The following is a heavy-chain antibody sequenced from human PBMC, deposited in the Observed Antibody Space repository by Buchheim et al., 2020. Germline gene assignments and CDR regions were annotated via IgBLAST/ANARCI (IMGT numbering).Heavy chain of an antibody. V-gene: IGHV3-48*01. CDR1: GFTFSSYS. D-gene: IGHD4-11*01. Sequence: EVQLVESGGGLVQPGGSLRLSCAASGFTFSSYSMNWVRQAPGKGLERVSYISSSSSTIYYADSVKGRFTISRDNAKNSLYLQMNSLRAEDTAVYYCAILSYDYSNYVPSDYWGQGTL. J-gene: IGHJ4*02. CDR2: ISSSSSTI. CDR3: AILSYDYSNYVPSDY.